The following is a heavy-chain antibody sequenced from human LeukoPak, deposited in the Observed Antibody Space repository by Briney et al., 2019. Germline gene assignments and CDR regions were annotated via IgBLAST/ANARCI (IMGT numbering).Heavy chain of an antibody. CDR1: GYTFTNYG. CDR3: ARGLPVGDTDYFEY. CDR2: ISPYNGNT. J-gene: IGHJ4*02. V-gene: IGHV1-18*01. D-gene: IGHD1-26*01. Sequence: ASVKVSCKASGYTFTNYGISWVRLAPGQGLEWMGWISPYNGNTIHAQKLQGRVTMTTYTSTSTAFMELRSLRSDDTAVYYCARGLPVGDTDYFEYWGQGTLVTVSS.